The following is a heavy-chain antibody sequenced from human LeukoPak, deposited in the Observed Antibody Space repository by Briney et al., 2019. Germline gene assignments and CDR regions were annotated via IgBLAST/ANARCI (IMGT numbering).Heavy chain of an antibody. Sequence: GGSLRLSCAASGFVFRSYAMSWVRQAPGKGLEWVSGISSSGGSTYYADSVKGRFTISRDNSKNTLYLQMNSLRAEDTAVYYCAKGPNAFDIWGQGTKVTVSS. CDR3: AKGPNAFDI. V-gene: IGHV3-23*01. CDR2: ISSSGGST. J-gene: IGHJ3*02. CDR1: GFVFRSYA.